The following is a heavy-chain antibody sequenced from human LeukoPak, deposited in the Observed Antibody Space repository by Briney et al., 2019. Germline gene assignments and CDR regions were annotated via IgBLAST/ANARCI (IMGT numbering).Heavy chain of an antibody. Sequence: PGGSLRLSCAASTFTFANSAMYWFRQAPGKGLEWVSTIDGGGGNTYYTDSVTGRFTISRDNSKNTLYLQMNGLRAEDTAVYYCAKKTDSAARYFAYWGQGTRVTVSS. CDR2: IDGGGGNT. CDR3: AKKTDSAARYFAY. J-gene: IGHJ4*02. V-gene: IGHV3-23*01. D-gene: IGHD2-15*01. CDR1: TFTFANSA.